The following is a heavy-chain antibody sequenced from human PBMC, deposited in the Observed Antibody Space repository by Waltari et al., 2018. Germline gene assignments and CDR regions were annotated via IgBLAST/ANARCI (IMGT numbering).Heavy chain of an antibody. CDR1: GYTSTSYG. J-gene: IGHJ6*02. V-gene: IGHV1-18*01. Sequence: QVQLVQSGGEVKKPGASVKVSCTASGYTSTSYGNSWVRQAPGQGREWMGWIRVDKGNTNYAQHLQGRVTMTADTSTSTAYMELRSLRSDDTAVYYCARPSLGQYYYYGMEVWGQGTAVTVSS. CDR3: ARPSLGQYYYYGMEV. CDR2: IRVDKGNT. D-gene: IGHD7-27*01.